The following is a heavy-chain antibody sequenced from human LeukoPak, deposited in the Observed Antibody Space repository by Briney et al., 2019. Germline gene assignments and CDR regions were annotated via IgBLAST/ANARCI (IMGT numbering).Heavy chain of an antibody. CDR3: SKAGGVYSSPFDP. V-gene: IGHV3-30*18. CDR1: GYTFSSRG. D-gene: IGHD6-13*01. Sequence: GGSLRLSCVASGYTFSSRGMYWVRQAPGKGLEWVAIMSQDGSNKYYADSVKGRFTISRDNSKNTLYLQMNSLRAEDTAVYYCSKAGGVYSSPFDPWGQGTLVTVSS. CDR2: MSQDGSNK. J-gene: IGHJ5*02.